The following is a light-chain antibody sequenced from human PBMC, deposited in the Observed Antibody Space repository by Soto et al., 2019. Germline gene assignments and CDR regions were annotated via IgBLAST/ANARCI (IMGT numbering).Light chain of an antibody. V-gene: IGKV3-15*01. CDR3: QHYNNWPPYS. Sequence: EIVMTQSPGTLSVSPWERATLSCRASQSVSSNLAWYQQRPGQAPRLVLYGASKRATGIPARFSGSGSGRHFTLTISSLQSEDFGVYYCQHYNNWPPYSFGQGTKVDIK. CDR2: GAS. J-gene: IGKJ2*03. CDR1: QSVSSN.